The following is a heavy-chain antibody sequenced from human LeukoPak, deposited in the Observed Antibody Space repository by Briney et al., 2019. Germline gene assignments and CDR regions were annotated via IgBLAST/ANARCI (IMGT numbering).Heavy chain of an antibody. J-gene: IGHJ4*02. Sequence: GGSLRLSCAASGFTFSSYEVKWVRQAPGKGLEGVSYISSSGSTIYYADSVKGRFTISRDNAKNSLYLQMNSLRAEDTAVYYCASIIAAAGIDYWGQGTLVTVSS. D-gene: IGHD6-13*01. CDR2: ISSSGSTI. V-gene: IGHV3-48*03. CDR1: GFTFSSYE. CDR3: ASIIAAAGIDY.